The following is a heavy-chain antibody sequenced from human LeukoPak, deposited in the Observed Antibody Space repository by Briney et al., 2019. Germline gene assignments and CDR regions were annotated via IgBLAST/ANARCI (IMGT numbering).Heavy chain of an antibody. D-gene: IGHD3-22*01. CDR1: GGSISSYS. J-gene: IGHJ4*02. Sequence: SETLSLTCTVSGGSISSYSWSWIRQPPGKGLEWIGYVYSSGSTTYNPSLKSRVTISVDTSKNQFSLKLSSVTAADTAVYYCARSRREYYYDSSGRYFDYWGQGTLVTVSS. V-gene: IGHV4-59*12. CDR2: VYSSGST. CDR3: ARSRREYYYDSSGRYFDY.